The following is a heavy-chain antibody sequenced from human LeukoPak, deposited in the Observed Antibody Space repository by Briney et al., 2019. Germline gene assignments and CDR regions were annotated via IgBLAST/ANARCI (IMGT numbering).Heavy chain of an antibody. CDR1: GGSFSGYY. D-gene: IGHD3-10*01. V-gene: IGHV4-34*01. Sequence: SETLSLTCAVYGGSFSGYYWSWIRQPPGKGLEWIGEINHSGSTNYNPSLKSRVTISVDTSKNQFSLKLSSVTAADTAVYYRATLPYYYGSGSLYWGQGTLVTVSS. CDR3: ATLPYYYGSGSLY. CDR2: INHSGST. J-gene: IGHJ4*02.